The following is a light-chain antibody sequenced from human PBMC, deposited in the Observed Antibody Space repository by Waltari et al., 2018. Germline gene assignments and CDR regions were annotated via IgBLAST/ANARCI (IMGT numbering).Light chain of an antibody. CDR3: QLYYGDSLT. V-gene: IGKV1-NL1*01. Sequence: DIQMTQSPSSLSASVGDTVTITCRASQGISNSLACYQQKPGEAPKLLLSAASRLESGVPSRFSGSGSGTDYTLTISRLQPEDLATYFCQLYYGDSLTFGGGTKVEIK. CDR1: QGISNS. CDR2: AAS. J-gene: IGKJ4*01.